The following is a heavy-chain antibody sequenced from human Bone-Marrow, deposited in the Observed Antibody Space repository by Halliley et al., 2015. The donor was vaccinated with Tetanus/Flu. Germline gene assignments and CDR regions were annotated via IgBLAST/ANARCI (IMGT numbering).Heavy chain of an antibody. Sequence: SLRLSCAGSAFTFSTYEMNWVRRGSGKGLEWVSYISSSGDSAYYADSVQGRFTVSRDNTKNSLYLQMSSLRAEDTGVYFCARGSLGGYLPFSLDQWGQGTLVTVSS. CDR2: ISSSGDSA. V-gene: IGHV3-48*03. CDR3: ARGSLGGYLPFSLDQ. J-gene: IGHJ4*02. CDR1: AFTFSTYE. D-gene: IGHD2-21*02.